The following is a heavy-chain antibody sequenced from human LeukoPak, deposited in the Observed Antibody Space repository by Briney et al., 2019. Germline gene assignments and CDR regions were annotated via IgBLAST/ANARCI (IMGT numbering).Heavy chain of an antibody. J-gene: IGHJ5*02. CDR2: IIPILGIA. D-gene: IGHD6-19*01. V-gene: IGHV1-69*02. CDR1: GGTFSSYT. CDR3: ARGRQWLVLGNVNNWFDP. Sequence: ASVKVSCKASGGTFSSYTISWVRQAPGQGLEWMGRIIPILGIANYAQKFQGRVTMTRNTSISTAYMELSSLRSEDTAVYYCARGRQWLVLGNVNNWFDPWGQGTLVTVSS.